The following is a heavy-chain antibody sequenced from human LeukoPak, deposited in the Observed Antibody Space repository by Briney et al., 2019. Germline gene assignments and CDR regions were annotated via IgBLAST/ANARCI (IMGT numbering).Heavy chain of an antibody. CDR2: IYYSGST. V-gene: IGHV4-34*01. Sequence: SETLSLTCALYGGSFTYYYWGWIRQPPGKGLEWLGNIYYSGSTYYNPSLKSRVTISVDTSKNQFSLKLSSVTAADTAVYYCARNLGYCSSTSCYTFDYWGQGTLVTVSS. CDR3: ARNLGYCSSTSCYTFDY. D-gene: IGHD2-2*02. J-gene: IGHJ4*02. CDR1: GGSFTYYY.